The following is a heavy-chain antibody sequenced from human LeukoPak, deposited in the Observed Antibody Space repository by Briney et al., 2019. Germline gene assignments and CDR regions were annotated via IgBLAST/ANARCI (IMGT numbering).Heavy chain of an antibody. Sequence: PSETLSLTCTVSGGSISSYYWSWIRQPPGKGLEWIGRIYTSGSTNYNPSLKSRVTISVDTSKNQFSLKLSSVTAADTAVYYCARETVVVPAARVGGFDYWGQGTLVTVSS. V-gene: IGHV4-4*08. D-gene: IGHD2-2*01. CDR2: IYTSGST. J-gene: IGHJ4*02. CDR3: ARETVVVPAARVGGFDY. CDR1: GGSISSYY.